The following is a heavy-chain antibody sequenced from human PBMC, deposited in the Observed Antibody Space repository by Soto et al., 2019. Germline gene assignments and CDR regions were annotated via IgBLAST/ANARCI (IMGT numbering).Heavy chain of an antibody. D-gene: IGHD4-17*01. CDR3: TTYLGDYNFEH. Sequence: QVPLVQSGAEVKKPGASVKVSCKVSGYTLNEVAMHWVRQAPGKGLEWLGGFDPDEAETIYAQHFQGRVTMTEDTSTDTVYIELSSLRSEDTALYFCTTYLGDYNFEHWGQGTLVTVSS. V-gene: IGHV1-24*01. J-gene: IGHJ5*02. CDR1: GYTLNEVA. CDR2: FDPDEAET.